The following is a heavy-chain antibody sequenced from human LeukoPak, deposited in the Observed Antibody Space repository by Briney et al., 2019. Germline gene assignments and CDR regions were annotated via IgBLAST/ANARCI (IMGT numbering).Heavy chain of an antibody. D-gene: IGHD1-7*01. CDR2: ITPNSGGT. Sequence: ASVKVSCKASGHTFTGYYIDWVRQAPGQGLEWMGWITPNSGGTKYGQKFQGRVTMTRGTSISTAYMELSSLRSDDTAVYYCARVLRWNYVEDAFDIWGQGTMVTVSS. V-gene: IGHV1-2*02. CDR1: GHTFTGYY. CDR3: ARVLRWNYVEDAFDI. J-gene: IGHJ3*02.